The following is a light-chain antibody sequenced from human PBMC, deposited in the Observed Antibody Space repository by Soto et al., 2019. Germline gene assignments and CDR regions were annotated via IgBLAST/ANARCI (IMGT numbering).Light chain of an antibody. Sequence: EIVLTQSPATLSLSPGESATLSCRATRSVSSYLAWYQQKPGQAPRLLIYDASSRPTDIPARFSGSASGTDFTLTISSLEPEDFALYYCQQRSNWPITFGQGTRLEI. V-gene: IGKV3-11*01. CDR1: RSVSSY. CDR2: DAS. CDR3: QQRSNWPIT. J-gene: IGKJ5*01.